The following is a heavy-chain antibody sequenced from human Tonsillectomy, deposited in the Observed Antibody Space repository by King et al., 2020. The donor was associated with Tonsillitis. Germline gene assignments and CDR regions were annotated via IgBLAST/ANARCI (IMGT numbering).Heavy chain of an antibody. D-gene: IGHD4-11*01. V-gene: IGHV4-30-2*01. CDR2: IYNSGNT. CDR3: ASRPTTHFWFDP. CDR1: GGSISSGIYS. Sequence: LQLQESGAGLVTPSQTLSLTCTISGGSISSGIYSWTWIRQPPGKGLEWIGYIYNSGNTYYNPSLKSRVTISRDTSKNQFSLKLSSVTAADTAFYYGASRPTTHFWFDPWGQGTLVTVSS. J-gene: IGHJ5*02.